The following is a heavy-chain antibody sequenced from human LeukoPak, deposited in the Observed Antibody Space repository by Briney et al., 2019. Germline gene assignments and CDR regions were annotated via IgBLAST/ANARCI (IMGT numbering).Heavy chain of an antibody. D-gene: IGHD3-22*01. CDR3: ARDEFDSSGYRSGTFDL. V-gene: IGHV4-59*01. CDR1: GGFISSYY. Sequence: PSETLSLTCTVSGGFISSYYWSWLRQPPGKGLEWIAYIYYTGSPNYNPSLKSRVTISVDTSKNQFFLKLNSVTAADTAVYYCARDEFDSSGYRSGTFDLWGQGTMVTVSS. J-gene: IGHJ3*01. CDR2: IYYTGSP.